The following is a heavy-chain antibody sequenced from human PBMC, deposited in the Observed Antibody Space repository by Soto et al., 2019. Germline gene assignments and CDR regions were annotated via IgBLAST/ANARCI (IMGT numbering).Heavy chain of an antibody. CDR2: LIPILGVP. CDR3: AGPTTTMDAFDV. Sequence: SVKVSCKASGGTFSSFAINWVRQAPGQGLEWMGRLIPILGVPTYAQKFQGRVTVTADKSTSTAYMELSSLRSEDTAVYFCAGPTTTMDAFDVWGQGTMVTVSS. V-gene: IGHV1-69*04. J-gene: IGHJ3*01. CDR1: GGTFSSFA. D-gene: IGHD5-18*01.